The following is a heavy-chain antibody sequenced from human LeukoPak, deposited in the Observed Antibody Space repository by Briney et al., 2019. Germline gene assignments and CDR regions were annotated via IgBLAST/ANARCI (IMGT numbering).Heavy chain of an antibody. Sequence: GGSLRLSCAASGFTFSSYAMNWVRQAPGKGLEWVSAISGSGGSTYYADSVKGRFTISRDNSKNTLYLQMNSLRAEDTAVYYCAKDKWDYGRFDYWGQGTLVTVSS. CDR3: AKDKWDYGRFDY. CDR2: ISGSGGST. CDR1: GFTFSSYA. J-gene: IGHJ4*02. V-gene: IGHV3-23*01. D-gene: IGHD4-17*01.